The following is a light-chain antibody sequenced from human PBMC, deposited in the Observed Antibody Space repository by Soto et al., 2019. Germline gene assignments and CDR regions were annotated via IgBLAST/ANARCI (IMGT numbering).Light chain of an antibody. CDR3: QSYDSTLSAVV. Sequence: QSVLTQPPSVSGAPGQRVTISCTGSRSNIGANYDVHWYQQLPGAAPKLLIYSNFNRPSGVPDRFSGSKSGTSASLAITGLQAEDEADYYCQSYDSTLSAVVFGGGTKLTVL. J-gene: IGLJ3*02. CDR1: RSNIGANYD. CDR2: SNF. V-gene: IGLV1-40*01.